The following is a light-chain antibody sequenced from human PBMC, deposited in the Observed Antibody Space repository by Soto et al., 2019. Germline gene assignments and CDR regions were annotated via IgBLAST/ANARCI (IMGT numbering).Light chain of an antibody. Sequence: EIVMTQSSATLSVSPGERVILSCRASQSINSDLAWYQQKPGQAPRFLIYGASTRATGIPARFSGSGSGTQFTLTISGLQSEDSALYYCQHYYIWPWTFGQGTKVEIK. CDR1: QSINSD. CDR3: QHYYIWPWT. V-gene: IGKV3-15*01. J-gene: IGKJ1*01. CDR2: GAS.